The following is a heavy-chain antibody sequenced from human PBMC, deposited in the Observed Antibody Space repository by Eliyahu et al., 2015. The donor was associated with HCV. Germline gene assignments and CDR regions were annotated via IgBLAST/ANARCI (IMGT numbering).Heavy chain of an antibody. CDR1: GFSFSNYN. Sequence: EVQLVESGGGLAKPGGSLRLSCVASGFSFSNYNMNWVRQAPGKGLEWVSSVSSSSSYIYYADSVMGRFTISRDNAKNSLYLQMNSLRAEDTAVYYCASAREYSSSQTDYWGQGTLVTVSS. CDR2: VSSSSSYI. CDR3: ASAREYSSSQTDY. J-gene: IGHJ4*02. D-gene: IGHD6-6*01. V-gene: IGHV3-21*01.